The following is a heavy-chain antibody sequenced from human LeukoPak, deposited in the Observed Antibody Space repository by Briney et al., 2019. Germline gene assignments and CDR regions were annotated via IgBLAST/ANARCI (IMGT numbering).Heavy chain of an antibody. J-gene: IGHJ4*02. D-gene: IGHD2-2*01. CDR2: ISHSGST. CDR3: ARVASGYCSSTNCQKYYFDY. Sequence: SETLSLTCAVYGGSFSSYYWSWIRQPPGKGLEWIGEISHSGSTNYNPSLKSRVTISVDTSNYRFSLKLSSVTAADTAMFYCARVASGYCSSTNCQKYYFDYWGQGTLVTVSS. CDR1: GGSFSSYY. V-gene: IGHV4-34*01.